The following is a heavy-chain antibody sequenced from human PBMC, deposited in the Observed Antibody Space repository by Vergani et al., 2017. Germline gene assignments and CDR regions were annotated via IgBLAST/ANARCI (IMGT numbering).Heavy chain of an antibody. CDR2: ISYDGSNK. CDR3: AGDKRRFGGNYYYYMDV. Sequence: VQLVESGGGVVQPGRSLRLSCAASGFTFSSYAMHWVRQAPGKGLEWVAVISYDGSNKYYADSVKGRFTISRDNSKKTLYLQMNSLRAEDTAVYYCAGDKRRFGGNYYYYMDVWGKGTTVTVSS. CDR1: GFTFSSYA. V-gene: IGHV3-30*01. J-gene: IGHJ6*03. D-gene: IGHD3-10*01.